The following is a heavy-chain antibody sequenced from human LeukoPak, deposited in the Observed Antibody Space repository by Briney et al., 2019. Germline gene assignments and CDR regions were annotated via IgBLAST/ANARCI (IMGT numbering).Heavy chain of an antibody. Sequence: PGGSLRLSCAASGFTFSSYAMHWVRQAPGKGLEWVAVISYDGSNKYYADSVKGRYTISRDNSKNTLYLQMNSLRAEDTAVYYCARDHITMVRGVIDYYYYMDVWGKGTTVTVSS. CDR3: ARDHITMVRGVIDYYYYMDV. CDR1: GFTFSSYA. D-gene: IGHD3-10*01. V-gene: IGHV3-30-3*01. CDR2: ISYDGSNK. J-gene: IGHJ6*03.